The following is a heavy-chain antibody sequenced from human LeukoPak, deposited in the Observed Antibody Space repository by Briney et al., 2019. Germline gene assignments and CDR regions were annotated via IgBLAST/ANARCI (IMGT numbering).Heavy chain of an antibody. CDR3: AKGSSGWYNKYYFDY. D-gene: IGHD6-19*01. Sequence: LSLTCTVSGGSISSGGYYWSWVRQAPGKGLEWVSGSSSSGDRTYYADSVKGRFTISRDNSKNTLYLQMNSLRAEDTAVYYCAKGSSGWYNKYYFDYWGQGTLVTVSS. J-gene: IGHJ4*02. CDR1: GGSISSGGYY. CDR2: SSSSGDRT. V-gene: IGHV3-23*01.